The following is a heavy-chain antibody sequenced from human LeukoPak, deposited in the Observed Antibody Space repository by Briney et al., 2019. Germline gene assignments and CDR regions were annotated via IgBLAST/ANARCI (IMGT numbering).Heavy chain of an antibody. J-gene: IGHJ6*02. CDR3: ARGSRSIAARLYYYYYGMDV. CDR2: INPNSGGT. Sequence: ASVKVSCKASGYTFTGYYMHWVRQAPGQGLEWMGWINPNSGGTNYAQKFQGRVTMTRDTSISTAYMELSSLRSEDTAVYYCARGSRSIAARLYYYYYGMDVWGQGTTVTVSS. V-gene: IGHV1-2*02. D-gene: IGHD6-6*01. CDR1: GYTFTGYY.